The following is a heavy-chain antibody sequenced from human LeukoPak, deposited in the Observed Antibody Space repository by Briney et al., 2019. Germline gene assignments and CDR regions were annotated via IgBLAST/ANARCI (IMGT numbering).Heavy chain of an antibody. CDR1: GGSFNNYY. CDR3: ARRVVRNNNGFDP. J-gene: IGHJ5*02. V-gene: IGHV4-59*01. CDR2: VYYSGST. D-gene: IGHD3-22*01. Sequence: PSETLSLTCAVFGGSFNNYYWSWLRQPPGKGLEWIGHVYYSGSTSYNPSLKGRVTISVDTSKNHFSLELHSVTAADTAVYYCARRVVRNNNGFDPGGKGPRVTVSS.